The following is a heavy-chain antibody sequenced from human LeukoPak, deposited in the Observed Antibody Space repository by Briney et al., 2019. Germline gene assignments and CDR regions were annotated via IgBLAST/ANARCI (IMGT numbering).Heavy chain of an antibody. CDR2: IIPIFGTA. D-gene: IGHD3-10*01. Sequence: GASVKVSCKASGGTFSSYAISWVRQAPGQGLEWMGGIIPIFGTANYAQKFQGRVTITADESTSTACMELSSLRSEDTAVYYCAREPHYGSGSPHGVDVWGQGTTVTVSS. V-gene: IGHV1-69*01. CDR1: GGTFSSYA. CDR3: AREPHYGSGSPHGVDV. J-gene: IGHJ6*02.